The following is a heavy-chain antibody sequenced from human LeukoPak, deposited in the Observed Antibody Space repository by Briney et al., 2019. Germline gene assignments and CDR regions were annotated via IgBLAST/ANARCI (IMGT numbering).Heavy chain of an antibody. D-gene: IGHD2-21*01. CDR3: AKDPCGDCYIDY. CDR1: GFTFSSYS. CDR2: ISSSSSYI. Sequence: PGGSLRLSCAASGFTFSSYSMNWVRQAPGKGLEWVSSISSSSSYIYYADSVKGRFTISRDNAKNSLYLQMNSLRAEDTAVYYCAKDPCGDCYIDYWGQGTLVTVSS. V-gene: IGHV3-21*01. J-gene: IGHJ4*02.